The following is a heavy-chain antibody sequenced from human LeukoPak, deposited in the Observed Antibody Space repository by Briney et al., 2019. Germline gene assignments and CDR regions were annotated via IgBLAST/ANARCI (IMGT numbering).Heavy chain of an antibody. V-gene: IGHV4-34*01. J-gene: IGHJ5*02. Sequence: SETLSLTCAVYGGSFSGYYWSWIRQPPGKGLEWIGEINHGGSTNYNPSLKSRVTISVDTSKNQFSLELSSVTAADTAVYYCARTLPRFDPWGQGTLVTVSS. CDR1: GGSFSGYY. CDR2: INHGGST. CDR3: ARTLPRFDP.